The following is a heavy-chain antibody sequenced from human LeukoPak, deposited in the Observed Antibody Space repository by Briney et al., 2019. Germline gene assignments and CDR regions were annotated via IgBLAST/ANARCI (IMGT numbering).Heavy chain of an antibody. D-gene: IGHD3-10*02. J-gene: IGHJ6*04. CDR1: GFTFSSYE. CDR2: ISSSGSTI. V-gene: IGHV3-48*03. Sequence: GGSLRLSCAASGFTFSSYEMNWVRQAPGKGLEWVSYISSSGSTIYYADSVKGRFTISRDNAKNSLYLQMNSLRAEDTAVYYCAELGITIIGGVWGKGTTVTISS. CDR3: AELGITIIGGV.